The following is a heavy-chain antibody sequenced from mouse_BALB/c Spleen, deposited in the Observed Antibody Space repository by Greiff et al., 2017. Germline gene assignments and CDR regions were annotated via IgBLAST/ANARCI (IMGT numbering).Heavy chain of an antibody. V-gene: IGHV2-6-4*01. CDR1: GFSLSSYS. D-gene: IGHD2-10*02. J-gene: IGHJ3*01. CDR3: ARNDPLYGNYGAY. CDR2: IWGGGST. Sequence: QVQLKESGPGLVAPSQSLSITCTVSGFSLSSYSVHWVRQPPGKGLEWLGMIWGGGSTDYNSALKSRLSISKDNSKSQVFLKMNSLQTDDTAMYYCARNDPLYGNYGAYWGQGTLVTVSA.